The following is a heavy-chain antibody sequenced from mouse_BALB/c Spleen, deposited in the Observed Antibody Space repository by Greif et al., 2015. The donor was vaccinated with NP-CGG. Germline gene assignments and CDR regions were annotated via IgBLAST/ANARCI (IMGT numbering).Heavy chain of an antibody. CDR3: ARAHSLLRLHAMDY. CDR1: GFSLTSYG. CDR2: IWAGGST. D-gene: IGHD1-2*01. Sequence: QVQLQQSGPGLVAPSQSLSITCTVSGFSLTSYGVHWVRQPPGKGLEWLGVIWAGGSTNYNSALMSRLSISKDNSKSQVFLKMNSLQTDDTAMYYCARAHSLLRLHAMDYWGQGTSVTVSS. V-gene: IGHV2-9*02. J-gene: IGHJ4*01.